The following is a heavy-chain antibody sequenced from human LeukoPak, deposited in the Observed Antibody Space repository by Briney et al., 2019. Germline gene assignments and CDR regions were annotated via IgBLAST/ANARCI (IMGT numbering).Heavy chain of an antibody. V-gene: IGHV4-38-2*01. CDR3: ATLPDY. Sequence: SETLSLTCAVSGDSIRSGYYWGWIRQPPGQGLEWIGSGYHSGNTYYNPSLKSRVTISVDTSKNQFSLKLNSVTAADTAVYYCATLPDYWGQGTLVTVSS. J-gene: IGHJ4*02. CDR2: GYHSGNT. CDR1: GDSIRSGYY.